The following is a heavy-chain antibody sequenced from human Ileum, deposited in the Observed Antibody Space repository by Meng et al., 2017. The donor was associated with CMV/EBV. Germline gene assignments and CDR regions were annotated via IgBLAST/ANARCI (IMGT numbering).Heavy chain of an antibody. CDR2: INPNTGGT. Sequence: ASVKVSCKASGYPFTVHFIERVRQAPGQGFEWMGWINPNTGGTNYAQKFQGRVTMARDTSITTAYLELSSLTSDDTAVYYCARGYGDFAYDPWGQGTLVTVSS. D-gene: IGHD4-17*01. V-gene: IGHV1-2*02. CDR3: ARGYGDFAYDP. CDR1: GYPFTVHF. J-gene: IGHJ5*02.